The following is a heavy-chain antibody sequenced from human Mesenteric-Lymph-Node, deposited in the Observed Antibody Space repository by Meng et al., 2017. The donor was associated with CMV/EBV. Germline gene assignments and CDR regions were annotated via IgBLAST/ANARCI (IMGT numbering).Heavy chain of an antibody. CDR1: GFIFDDYN. J-gene: IGHJ4*02. CDR2: ISWDGGTT. D-gene: IGHD3-10*01. V-gene: IGHV3-43*01. CDR3: AKAAGHYIDY. Sequence: GESLKISCAASGFIFDDYNMHWVRQAPGKGLEWVSLISWDGGTTYYVDSVKGRFTISRDNSRNSLYLQMNSLTTEDTALYYCAKAAGHYIDYWGQGTLVTVSS.